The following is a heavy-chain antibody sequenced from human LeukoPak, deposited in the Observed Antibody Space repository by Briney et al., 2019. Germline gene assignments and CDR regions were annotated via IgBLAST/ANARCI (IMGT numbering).Heavy chain of an antibody. CDR2: IKSKTDGGTS. V-gene: IGHV3-15*07. CDR3: TTDRAPLPLDY. D-gene: IGHD1-26*01. J-gene: IGHJ4*02. CDR1: GFTFSSYS. Sequence: PGGSLRLSCAASGFTFSSYSMNWVRQAPGEGLEWVGRIKSKTDGGTSDYAAPVKGRFTISRDDSKNTLYLQMNSLKTEDTAVYYCTTDRAPLPLDYWGQGTLVTVSS.